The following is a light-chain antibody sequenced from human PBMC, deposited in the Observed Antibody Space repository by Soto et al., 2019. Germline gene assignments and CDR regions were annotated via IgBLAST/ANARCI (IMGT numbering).Light chain of an antibody. Sequence: QSVLTQPPSVSGAPGQRVTISCTGSSSNIGDGYDVHWYQQLPGTAPKLLIYGNSNRPSGVPDRFSGSKSGTSASLAITGLQYEDEADYYCQSYYSSLSGYVFGTGTKVTVL. CDR3: QSYYSSLSGYV. J-gene: IGLJ1*01. CDR2: GNS. V-gene: IGLV1-40*01. CDR1: SSNIGDGYD.